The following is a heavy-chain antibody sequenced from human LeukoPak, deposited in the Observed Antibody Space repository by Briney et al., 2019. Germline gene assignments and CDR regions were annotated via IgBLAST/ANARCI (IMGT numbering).Heavy chain of an antibody. Sequence: ASVKVSCKASGDTVTSYGISWVRQAPGQGLEWMGWISTYNGNTNYAQKFQGRVTMTTDTSTSTVYMVLSSLRSEDTAVYYCARDRGGVGATFLGYGMDVWGQGTTVTVSS. J-gene: IGHJ6*02. CDR2: ISTYNGNT. CDR3: ARDRGGVGATFLGYGMDV. V-gene: IGHV1-18*01. D-gene: IGHD1-26*01. CDR1: GDTVTSYG.